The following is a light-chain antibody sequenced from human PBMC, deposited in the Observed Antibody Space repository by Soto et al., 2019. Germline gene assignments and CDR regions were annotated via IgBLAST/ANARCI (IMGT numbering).Light chain of an antibody. J-gene: IGKJ4*01. CDR3: QHYASLPVA. CDR1: QTINKY. Sequence: EIVLTQSPDTLSLSPGERATLSCWASQTINKYLAWYQQKPGQAPRLLIYGASNRATGIPDRFSGSGSGTDLTLTISSVEPDDFAVYSCQHYASLPVAFGGWTKVEIK. V-gene: IGKV3-20*01. CDR2: GAS.